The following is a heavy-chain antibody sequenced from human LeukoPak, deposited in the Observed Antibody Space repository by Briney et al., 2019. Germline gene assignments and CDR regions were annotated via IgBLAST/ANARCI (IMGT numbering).Heavy chain of an antibody. CDR2: IIPILGIA. CDR3: ARDRGGAAAGFDY. Sequence: ASVKVSCKASGGTFSSYAISWVRQAPGQGLEWMGRIIPILGIANYAQKSQGRVTITADKSTSTAYMELSSLRSEDTAVYYCARDRGGAAAGFDYWGQGTLVTVSS. V-gene: IGHV1-69*04. CDR1: GGTFSSYA. D-gene: IGHD6-13*01. J-gene: IGHJ4*02.